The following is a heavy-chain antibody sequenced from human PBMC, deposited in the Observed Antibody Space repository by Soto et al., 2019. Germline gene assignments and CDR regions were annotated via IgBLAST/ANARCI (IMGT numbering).Heavy chain of an antibody. CDR1: GYTFTGYY. Sequence: QVQLVQSGAEVQKPGASVKVSCKASGYTFTGYYMHWVRQAPGQGPEWMAWINSNSGGTNYAQKFRGWVTVTRDTSISTAYIELNRLKSDDTAVYYCARGGYSNSSSTKFDYWGQGTLVSVSS. CDR3: ARGGYSNSSSTKFDY. J-gene: IGHJ4*02. CDR2: INSNSGGT. D-gene: IGHD6-6*01. V-gene: IGHV1-2*04.